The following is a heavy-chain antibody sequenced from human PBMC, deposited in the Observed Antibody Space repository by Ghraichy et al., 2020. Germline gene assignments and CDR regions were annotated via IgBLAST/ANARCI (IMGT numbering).Heavy chain of an antibody. CDR1: GGSISKTNW. Sequence: SETLSLTCAVSGGSISKTNWWSWVRQPPGKGLEWIGEIYHSGSTNYNPSLKSRVNISVDKSKNQFSLKLSSVTAADTAVYYCARDKRFLDWKTSNGMDVWGQGTTVTVSS. J-gene: IGHJ6*02. CDR2: IYHSGST. V-gene: IGHV4-4*02. CDR3: ARDKRFLDWKTSNGMDV. D-gene: IGHD3/OR15-3a*01.